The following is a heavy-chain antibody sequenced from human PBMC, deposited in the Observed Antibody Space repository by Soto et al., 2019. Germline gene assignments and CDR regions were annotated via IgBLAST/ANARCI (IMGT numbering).Heavy chain of an antibody. D-gene: IGHD6-6*01. V-gene: IGHV5-51*03. CDR2: IYPGDSDT. Sequence: EVQLVQSGAEVKKPGESLQISCKGSGYSFTSYWIGWVRQMPGKGLEWMGIIYPGDSDTRYSPSFQGQVTISADKSISTAYLQWSSLKASDTAMYYCARKSYGFVSHEKVGWHSSSSGGLFDYWGQGTLVTVSS. CDR3: ARKSYGFVSHEKVGWHSSSSGGLFDY. CDR1: GYSFTSYW. J-gene: IGHJ4*02.